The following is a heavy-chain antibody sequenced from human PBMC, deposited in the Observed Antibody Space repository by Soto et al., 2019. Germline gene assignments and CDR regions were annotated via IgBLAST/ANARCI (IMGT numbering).Heavy chain of an antibody. V-gene: IGHV1-69*01. D-gene: IGHD3-22*01. Sequence: QVQLVQSGAEVKKPGSSVKVSCKASGGTFSSYAISWVRQAPGQGLEWMGGIIPIFGTANYAQKFQGRVTITADESTSTAYRELSSLRSEDTAVYYCARDPYDSSGYYYYGMDVWGQGTKVTVSS. CDR1: GGTFSSYA. CDR3: ARDPYDSSGYYYYGMDV. J-gene: IGHJ6*02. CDR2: IIPIFGTA.